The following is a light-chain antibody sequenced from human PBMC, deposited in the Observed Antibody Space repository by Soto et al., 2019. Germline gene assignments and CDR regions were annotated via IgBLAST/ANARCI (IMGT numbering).Light chain of an antibody. CDR3: QQYGSSPPFT. V-gene: IGKV3-20*01. CDR1: PRVSSSY. CDR2: GAS. J-gene: IGKJ2*01. Sequence: EIVLTQSPGTLSLSPGERATLSCRASPRVSSSYLAWYQQKPGQAPRLLIYGASSRATGIPDRFSGSGSGTDFTLTISRLEPEDFAVYFWQQYGSSPPFTFGQGTKVEI.